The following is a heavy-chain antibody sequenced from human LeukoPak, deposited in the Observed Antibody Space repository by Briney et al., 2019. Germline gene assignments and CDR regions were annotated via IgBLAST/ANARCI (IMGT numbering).Heavy chain of an antibody. Sequence: PSETLPLTCAVSGYSISSGYYWGWIRQPPGKGLEWIGSIYHSGSTYYNPSLKSRVTISVDTSKNQFSLKLSSVTAADTAVYYCALRYGYNYYFDYWGQGTLVTVSS. D-gene: IGHD5-24*01. CDR1: GYSISSGYY. J-gene: IGHJ4*02. CDR3: ALRYGYNYYFDY. V-gene: IGHV4-38-2*01. CDR2: IYHSGST.